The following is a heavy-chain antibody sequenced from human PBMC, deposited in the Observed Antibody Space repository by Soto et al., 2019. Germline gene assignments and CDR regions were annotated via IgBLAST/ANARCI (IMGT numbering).Heavy chain of an antibody. J-gene: IGHJ4*02. CDR3: AKIGASITGHRDY. CDR2: ISGSGSST. D-gene: IGHD6-6*01. V-gene: IGHV3-23*01. Sequence: PGGSLRLSCAASGFTFSNYAMSWVRQAPGKGLGWVSRISGSGSSTYYADSVKGRFTISRDNSKNTLYLQMNSLRAEDTAVYYCAKIGASITGHRDYWGEGPLVTVSS. CDR1: GFTFSNYA.